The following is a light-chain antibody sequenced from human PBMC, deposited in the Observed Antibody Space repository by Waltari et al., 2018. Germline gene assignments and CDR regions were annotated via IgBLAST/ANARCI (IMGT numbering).Light chain of an antibody. CDR1: NSNIGSNT. J-gene: IGLJ3*02. V-gene: IGLV1-44*01. Sequence: QAVLTQPPSASGAPGQMVSISCSGTNSNIGSNTVNWYQQLPGTAPKLLISSDYPRPSGVPDRFFGSRSGTSASLAISGLLSEDEADYYCATWDDSLNGWVFGGGIKLTVL. CDR2: SDY. CDR3: ATWDDSLNGWV.